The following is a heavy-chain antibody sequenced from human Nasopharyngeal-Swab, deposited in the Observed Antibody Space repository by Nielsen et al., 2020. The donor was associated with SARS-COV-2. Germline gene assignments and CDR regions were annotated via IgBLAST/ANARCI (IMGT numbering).Heavy chain of an antibody. J-gene: IGHJ4*02. CDR3: AREGEYGAYDAPDY. CDR1: VDTFTHSA. V-gene: IGHV1-69*10. Sequence: SSVTVSCKPSVDTFTHSAISWVRQAPGQGLECMGGIVPALGLPNYAQKFRGRVTISADRSTTTSYLELSSLRSEDTAIYYCAREGEYGAYDAPDYWGQGTLVTVSS. D-gene: IGHD5-12*01. CDR2: IVPALGLP.